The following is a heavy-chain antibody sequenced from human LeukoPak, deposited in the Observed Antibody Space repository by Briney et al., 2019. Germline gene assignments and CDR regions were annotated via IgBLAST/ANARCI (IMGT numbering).Heavy chain of an antibody. CDR2: INHSGST. J-gene: IGHJ4*02. Sequence: SETLSLTCAVYGGSFSGYYWSWIRQPPGKGLEWIGEINHSGSTNYNPSLKSRVTISVDTSKSQFSLKLSSVTAADTAVYYCARGLWSGYPHIDYWGQGTLVTVSS. CDR3: ARGLWSGYPHIDY. V-gene: IGHV4-34*01. D-gene: IGHD3-3*01. CDR1: GGSFSGYY.